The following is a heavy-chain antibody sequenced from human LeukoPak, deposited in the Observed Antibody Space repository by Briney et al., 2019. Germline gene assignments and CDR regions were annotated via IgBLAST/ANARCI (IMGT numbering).Heavy chain of an antibody. J-gene: IGHJ4*02. Sequence: PGRSLRLSCAASGFTFSSYGMHWVRQAPGKGLEWVAVIWYDGSNKYYADSVKGRFTISRDNSKNTLYLQTNSLRAEDTAVYYCAKDSIAAAGTAAKDYWGQGTLVTVSS. CDR3: AKDSIAAAGTAAKDY. CDR2: IWYDGSNK. D-gene: IGHD6-13*01. CDR1: GFTFSSYG. V-gene: IGHV3-33*06.